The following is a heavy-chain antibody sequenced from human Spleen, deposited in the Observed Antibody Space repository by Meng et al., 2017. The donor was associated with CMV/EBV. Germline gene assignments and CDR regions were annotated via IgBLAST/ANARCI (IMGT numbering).Heavy chain of an antibody. Sequence: QGQLQQWCPGLLKPSETLALTSAVYGGSFSGYYWSWIRQPPGKGLEWIGEINHSGSTNYNPSLKSRVTMSVDTSKNQFSLKLSSVTAADTAVYYCARAGVGASLEDGVDYWGQGTLVTVSS. D-gene: IGHD1-26*01. V-gene: IGHV4-34*01. CDR1: GGSFSGYY. CDR2: INHSGST. J-gene: IGHJ4*02. CDR3: ARAGVGASLEDGVDY.